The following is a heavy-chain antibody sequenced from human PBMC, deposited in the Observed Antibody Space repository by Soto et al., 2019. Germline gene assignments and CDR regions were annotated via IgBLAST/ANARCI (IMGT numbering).Heavy chain of an antibody. CDR1: GGSISSYY. CDR3: ARSYDFWSAYYFDY. Sequence: SETLSLTCTVSGGSISSYYWSWIRQPPGKGLEWIGYIYYSGSTNYNPSLKSRVTISVDTSKNQFSLKLSSVTAADTAVYYCARSYDFWSAYYFDYWGQGTLVTVSS. D-gene: IGHD3-3*01. CDR2: IYYSGST. J-gene: IGHJ4*02. V-gene: IGHV4-59*01.